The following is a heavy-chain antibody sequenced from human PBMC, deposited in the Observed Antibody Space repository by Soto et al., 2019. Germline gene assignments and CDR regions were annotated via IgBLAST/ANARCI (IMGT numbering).Heavy chain of an antibody. J-gene: IGHJ6*02. CDR2: IYHSGST. Sequence: QLQLQESGSGLVKPSQTLSLTCAVSGGSISSGGYSWSWIRQPPGKGLEWIGYIYHSGSTYYNPSLKSRVXXSXDXXKNQFSLKLSSVTAADTAVYYCARGSKYYYYGMDVWGQGTTVTVSS. CDR1: GGSISSGGYS. CDR3: ARGSKYYYYGMDV. V-gene: IGHV4-30-2*01.